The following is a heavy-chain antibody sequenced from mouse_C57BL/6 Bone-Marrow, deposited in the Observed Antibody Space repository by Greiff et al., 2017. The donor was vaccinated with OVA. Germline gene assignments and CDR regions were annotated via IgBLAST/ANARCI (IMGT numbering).Heavy chain of an antibody. V-gene: IGHV1-61*01. Sequence: QVQLQQPGAELVRPGSSVKLSCKASGYTFTSYWMDWVKQRPGQGLEWIGNIYPSDSETHYNQKFKDKATLTVDKSSSTAYMQLSSLTSEDSAVYYCARGGYMVGFAYWGQGTLVTVSA. CDR2: IYPSDSET. J-gene: IGHJ3*01. CDR3: ARGGYMVGFAY. CDR1: GYTFTSYW. D-gene: IGHD1-1*02.